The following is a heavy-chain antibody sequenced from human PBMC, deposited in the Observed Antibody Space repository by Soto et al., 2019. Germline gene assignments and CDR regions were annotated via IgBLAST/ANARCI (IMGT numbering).Heavy chain of an antibody. CDR3: ARDRYDSSGYGPGYYYYGLDV. J-gene: IGHJ6*02. D-gene: IGHD3-22*01. V-gene: IGHV1-46*01. CDR1: GYTFTSYY. Sequence: ASGKACCKASGYTFTSYYMHWVRQAPGQGLEWMGIINPSGGSTSYAQKFQGRVTMTRDTSTSTVYMELSSLRSEDTAVYYCARDRYDSSGYGPGYYYYGLDVWGQGTTVTVSS. CDR2: INPSGGST.